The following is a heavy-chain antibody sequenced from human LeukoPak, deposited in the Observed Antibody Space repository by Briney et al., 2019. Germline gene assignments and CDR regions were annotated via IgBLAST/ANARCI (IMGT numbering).Heavy chain of an antibody. CDR3: ARSGVATCHY. CDR1: GFTFNNYS. CDR2: INPNDDGRS. V-gene: IGHV3-23*01. D-gene: IGHD2-15*01. J-gene: IGHJ4*02. Sequence: GGTLGLFCQASGFTFNNYSMRWIRQASGKGLEWVSSINPNDDGRSFFANFVEGRSTISRDDSRSAVYLQMNNLRAEDTAVYYCARSGVATCHYWGQGILVTVSS.